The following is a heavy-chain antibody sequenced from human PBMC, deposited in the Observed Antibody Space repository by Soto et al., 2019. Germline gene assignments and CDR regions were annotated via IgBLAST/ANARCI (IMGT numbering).Heavy chain of an antibody. CDR1: GFNVGAFA. CDR3: TRETVAGITGLDY. J-gene: IGHJ4*02. Sequence: GGSLRLSCAASGFNVGAFAVNWVRQAPGKGLEWVSGISVSDAFIYYADSVRGRFSISRDASENILYLQMSSLRVDDTALYYCTRETVAGITGLDYWGPGTLVTVSS. V-gene: IGHV3-23*01. D-gene: IGHD1-20*01. CDR2: ISVSDAFI.